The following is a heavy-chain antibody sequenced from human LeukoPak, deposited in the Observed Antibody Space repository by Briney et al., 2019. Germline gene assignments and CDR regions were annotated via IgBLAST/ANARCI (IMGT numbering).Heavy chain of an antibody. CDR1: GGSISSGDYY. Sequence: SETLSLTCTVSGGSISSGDYYWSWIRQPPGKGLEWIGYIYYTGSTSYNPSLQSRVTISVDTSKNHFSLKLTSVTAADTAVYYCARVGPNWGFKENFDFWGQGTLVTVSS. CDR3: ARVGPNWGFKENFDF. D-gene: IGHD7-27*01. J-gene: IGHJ4*02. V-gene: IGHV4-30-4*08. CDR2: IYYTGST.